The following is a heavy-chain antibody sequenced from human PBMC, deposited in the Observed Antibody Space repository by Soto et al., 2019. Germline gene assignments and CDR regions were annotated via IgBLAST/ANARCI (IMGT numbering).Heavy chain of an antibody. Sequence: ASVKVSCKASGYTFSNYSVTWVRQAPGQGLEWMGWMNANNGNTGYAQKFQGRVTMTRNTSISTAYMELSSLRSEDTAVYYCARGYCSGGSCYFETFDIWGQGTMVTVSS. CDR1: GYTFSNYS. D-gene: IGHD2-15*01. CDR3: ARGYCSGGSCYFETFDI. V-gene: IGHV1-8*02. J-gene: IGHJ3*02. CDR2: MNANNGNT.